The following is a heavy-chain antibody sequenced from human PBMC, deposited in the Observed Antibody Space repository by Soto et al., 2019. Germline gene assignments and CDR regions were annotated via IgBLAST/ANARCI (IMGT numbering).Heavy chain of an antibody. V-gene: IGHV1-69*02. Sequence: QVQLVQSGAEVKKPGSSVQVSCKASGGTFSSYTISWVRQAPGQGLEWMGRIIPILGIANYTQKFQGRVTITADKSTSTGFMGLSSLRSEDTAVYYCAGGSGSYYVGGRDWGQGTLVTVCS. D-gene: IGHD1-26*01. CDR3: AGGSGSYYVGGRD. J-gene: IGHJ4*02. CDR1: GGTFSSYT. CDR2: IIPILGIA.